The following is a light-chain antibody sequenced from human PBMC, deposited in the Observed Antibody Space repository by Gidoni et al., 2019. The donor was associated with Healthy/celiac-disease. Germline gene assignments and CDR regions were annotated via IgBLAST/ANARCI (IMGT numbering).Light chain of an antibody. CDR1: QSISSY. Sequence: AIQMTQSPSSLSASVGDRVTITCRASQSISSYLNWYQQKPGKAPKLLIYAASTLQSGVPSRFSGSGSGTDFTLTISCLQSEDFATYYCQQYYSYPLTFGEGTKVEIK. J-gene: IGKJ4*01. CDR2: AAS. CDR3: QQYYSYPLT. V-gene: IGKV1-8*01.